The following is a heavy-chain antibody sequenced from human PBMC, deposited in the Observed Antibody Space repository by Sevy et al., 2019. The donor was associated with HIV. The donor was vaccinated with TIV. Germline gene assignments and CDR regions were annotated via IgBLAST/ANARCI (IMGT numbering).Heavy chain of an antibody. D-gene: IGHD5-18*01. J-gene: IGHJ3*02. V-gene: IGHV3-43*01. Sequence: GGSLRLSCAASGFTFDDYTMHWVRQAPGKGLEWVSLISWDGGSTYYVDSVKGRFTISRDNSKNSLYLQMNSLRTEDTALYYCAGYSYGFNDAFDIWGQGTMVTVSS. CDR1: GFTFDDYT. CDR2: ISWDGGST. CDR3: AGYSYGFNDAFDI.